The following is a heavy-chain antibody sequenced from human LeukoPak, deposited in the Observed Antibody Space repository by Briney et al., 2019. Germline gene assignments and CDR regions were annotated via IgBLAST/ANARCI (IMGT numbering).Heavy chain of an antibody. CDR3: ARLDIVVVPAYRGYFDY. D-gene: IGHD2-2*03. V-gene: IGHV1-2*02. J-gene: IGHJ4*02. Sequence: ASVKVSCKASGYTFTGYYMRWVRQAPGQGLEWMGWINPNSGGTNYAQKFQGRVTMTRDTSISTAYMELSRLRSDDTAVYYCARLDIVVVPAYRGYFDYWGQGTLVTVSS. CDR2: INPNSGGT. CDR1: GYTFTGYY.